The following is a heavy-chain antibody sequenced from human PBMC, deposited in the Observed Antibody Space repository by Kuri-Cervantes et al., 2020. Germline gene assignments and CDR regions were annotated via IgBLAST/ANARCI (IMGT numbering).Heavy chain of an antibody. J-gene: IGHJ3*02. CDR1: GFTFSSYG. D-gene: IGHD3-9*01. V-gene: IGHV3-NL1*01. CDR2: IYSDGST. Sequence: GESLKISCAASGFTFSSYGMHWVRQAPGKGLEWVSVIYSDGSTYYADSVKGRFTISRHNSKNTLYLQMNSLRTDDTAVYYCARDPEYYDILTEPFDIWGQGTMVTVSS. CDR3: ARDPEYYDILTEPFDI.